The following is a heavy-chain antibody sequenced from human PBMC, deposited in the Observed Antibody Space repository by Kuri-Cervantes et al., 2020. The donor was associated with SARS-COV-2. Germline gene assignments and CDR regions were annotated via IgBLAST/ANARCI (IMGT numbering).Heavy chain of an antibody. CDR3: ASRLWSGYYQPYYYYGMDV. V-gene: IGHV3-30-3*01. J-gene: IGHJ6*02. D-gene: IGHD3-3*01. CDR1: GFTFSSYA. CDR2: ISYDGSNK. Sequence: GESLKISCRASGFTFSSYAMHWVRQAPGKGLEWVAVISYDGSNKYYADSVKGRFTISRDNSKNTLYLQMNSLRAEDTAVYYCASRLWSGYYQPYYYYGMDVWGQGTTVTVSS.